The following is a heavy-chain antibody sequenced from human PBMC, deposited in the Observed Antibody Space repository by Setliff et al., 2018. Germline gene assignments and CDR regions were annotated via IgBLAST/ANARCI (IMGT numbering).Heavy chain of an antibody. CDR1: GESIRSNNW. D-gene: IGHD3-10*01. CDR3: ARAPGRNIRGDY. J-gene: IGHJ4*02. V-gene: IGHV4-4*02. CDR2: IYQSGTT. Sequence: TLSLTCTVSGESIRSNNWWNWVRQPPGRGLEWIGDIYQSGTTNYNPSPKSRVTISADTSKNQFSLKLKSVTAADTAVYYCARAPGRNIRGDYWGQGALVTVSS.